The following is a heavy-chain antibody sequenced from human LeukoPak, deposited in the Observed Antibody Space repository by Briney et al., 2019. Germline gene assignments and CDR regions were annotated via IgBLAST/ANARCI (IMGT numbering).Heavy chain of an antibody. CDR3: ARRAGGYSYGQAAYYYYMDV. CDR1: GYSFTSYW. J-gene: IGHJ6*03. D-gene: IGHD5-18*01. CDR2: IYPGDSDT. Sequence: GESLQISCQGSGYSFTSYWIGWVRPMPGKGLEWMGIIYPGDSDTRYSPSFQGQVTISADKSISTAYLQWSSLKASDTAMYYCARRAGGYSYGQAAYYYYMDVWGKGTTVTVSS. V-gene: IGHV5-51*01.